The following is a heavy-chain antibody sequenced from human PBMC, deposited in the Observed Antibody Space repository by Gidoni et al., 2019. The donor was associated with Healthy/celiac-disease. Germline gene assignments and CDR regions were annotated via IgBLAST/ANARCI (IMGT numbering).Heavy chain of an antibody. J-gene: IGHJ5*02. V-gene: IGHV4-34*01. CDR2: INHSGST. Sequence: QVQLQQWGAGLLKPSETLSLTCAVYGGSFRGYYWSWIRQPPGKGLEWIGEINHSGSTNYNPSLKSRVTISVDTSKNQFSLKLSSVTAADTAVYYCARADCSSTSCFTSAAGKFDPWGQGTLVTVSS. CDR3: ARADCSSTSCFTSAAGKFDP. D-gene: IGHD2-2*01. CDR1: GGSFRGYY.